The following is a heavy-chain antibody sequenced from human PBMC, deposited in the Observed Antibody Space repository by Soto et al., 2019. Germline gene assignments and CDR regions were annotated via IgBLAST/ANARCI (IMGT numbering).Heavy chain of an antibody. CDR2: ISAHNANT. CDR1: GYTFSSYG. V-gene: IGHV1-18*01. CDR3: ARERLAYYYDTSGEDFDY. D-gene: IGHD3-22*01. Sequence: QVQLVQAGAEVKKSGASVKVSCKASGYTFSSYGISWVRQAPGQGLEWMGWISAHNANTNYAQKFQGRVTMTTDTSTTTAHMELRSLRPDDTAVYYCARERLAYYYDTSGEDFDYWGQGILVTVCS. J-gene: IGHJ4*02.